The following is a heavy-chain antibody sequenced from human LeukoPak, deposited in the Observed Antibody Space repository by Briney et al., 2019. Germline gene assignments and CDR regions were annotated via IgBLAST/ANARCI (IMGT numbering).Heavy chain of an antibody. Sequence: GGSLRLSCVGSGFTFSSYWMSWVRQVPGKGLEWVANMKQDGREKHYVDSVKGRFTISRDNSKNTLYLQMNSLRAEDTAVYYCAKMASYYDSSGYYNQDFDYWGQGTLVTVSS. D-gene: IGHD3-22*01. J-gene: IGHJ4*02. V-gene: IGHV3-7*03. CDR2: MKQDGREK. CDR3: AKMASYYDSSGYYNQDFDY. CDR1: GFTFSSYW.